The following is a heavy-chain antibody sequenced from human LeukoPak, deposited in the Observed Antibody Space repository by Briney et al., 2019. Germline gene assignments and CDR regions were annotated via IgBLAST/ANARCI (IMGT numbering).Heavy chain of an antibody. J-gene: IGHJ4*02. V-gene: IGHV3-48*01. Sequence: GGSLRLSCAASGFTFSSYSMNWVRQAPGKGLEWVSYISSSSSTIYYADSVKGRFTISRDNSKNTLHLQMNSLRAEDTAVYYCAKWGSFYHFDYWGQGTLVTVSS. CDR2: ISSSSSTI. D-gene: IGHD2-8*01. CDR3: AKWGSFYHFDY. CDR1: GFTFSSYS.